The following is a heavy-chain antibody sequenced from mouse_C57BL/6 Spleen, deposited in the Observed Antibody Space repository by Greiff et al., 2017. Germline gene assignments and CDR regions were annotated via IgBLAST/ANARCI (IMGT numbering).Heavy chain of an antibody. J-gene: IGHJ2*01. CDR3: GYC. CDR2: ISTYYGDA. D-gene: IGHD3-1*01. CDR1: GYTFTDYA. Sequence: VQLQQSGPELVRPGVSVKISCKGSGYTFTDYAMHWVKQSHAKSLEWIGDISTYYGDASYNQKFKGKATMTVAKSFSTAYMELARLTSEYSAVDYRGYCRGQGATVTVSS. V-gene: IGHV1-67*01.